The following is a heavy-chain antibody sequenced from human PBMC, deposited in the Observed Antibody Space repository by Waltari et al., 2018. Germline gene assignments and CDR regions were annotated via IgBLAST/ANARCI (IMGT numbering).Heavy chain of an antibody. CDR3: ARDRRIKLPRYYYGMDV. CDR2: IYSGGST. J-gene: IGHJ6*02. CDR1: GFTVSSNY. D-gene: IGHD1-7*01. Sequence: EVQLVASGGGLIQPGGSLRLSCAASGFTVSSNYMSWVRQAPGKGLEWVSVIYSGGSTYYADSVKGRFTISRDNSKNTLYLQMNSLRAEDTAVYYCARDRRIKLPRYYYGMDVWGQGTTVTVSS. V-gene: IGHV3-53*01.